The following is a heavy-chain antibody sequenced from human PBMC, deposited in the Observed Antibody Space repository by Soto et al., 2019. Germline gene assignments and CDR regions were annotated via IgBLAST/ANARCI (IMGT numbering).Heavy chain of an antibody. CDR2: ISAYNGKT. V-gene: IGHV1-18*01. CDR1: GYTFTSYG. J-gene: IGHJ6*02. Sequence: EASVKVSCKASGYTFTSYGISWVRQAPGQGLEWMGWISAYNGKTNYAQKLQGRVTMTTDTSTSTAYMELRSLRSDDTAVYYCARDKVRGPGDYYYYGMDVWGQGTTVTVSS. CDR3: ARDKVRGPGDYYYYGMDV. D-gene: IGHD2-2*01.